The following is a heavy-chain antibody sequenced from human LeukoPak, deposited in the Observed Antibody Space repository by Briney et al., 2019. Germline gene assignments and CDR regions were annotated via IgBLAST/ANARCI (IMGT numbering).Heavy chain of an antibody. CDR3: ARRHTLGTVTRNWFDP. CDR2: IYYSGST. J-gene: IGHJ5*02. Sequence: ASETLSLTCTVSGGSISSSSYHWGWIRQPPGKGLEWIGSIYYSGSTYYNPSLKSRVTISVDTSKNQFSLKLSSVTAADTAVYYCARRHTLGTVTRNWFDPWGQGTRVTVSS. D-gene: IGHD4-17*01. CDR1: GGSISSSSYH. V-gene: IGHV4-39*01.